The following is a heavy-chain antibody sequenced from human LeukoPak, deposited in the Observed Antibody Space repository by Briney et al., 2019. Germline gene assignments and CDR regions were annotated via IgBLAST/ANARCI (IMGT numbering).Heavy chain of an antibody. CDR2: INHSGST. V-gene: IGHV4-34*01. J-gene: IGHJ4*02. CDR1: GGSFSGYY. D-gene: IGHD3-3*01. Sequence: SETLSLTCAVYGGSFSGYYWSWIRQPPGKGLEWIGEINHSGSTNYNPSLKSRVTISVDTSKNQFSLKLSSVTAADTAVYYCARGSTVERFLGWFPTYYFDYWGQGTLVTVSS. CDR3: ARGSTVERFLGWFPTYYFDY.